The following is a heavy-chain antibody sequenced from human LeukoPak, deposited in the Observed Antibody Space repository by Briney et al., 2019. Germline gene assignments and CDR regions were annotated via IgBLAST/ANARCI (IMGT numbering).Heavy chain of an antibody. CDR3: ARGNNYGSFNDF. J-gene: IGHJ4*02. CDR2: VYYSGST. D-gene: IGHD3-10*01. V-gene: IGHV4-39*07. Sequence: SETLSLTCTVSGGSISSTSYYWGWIRQPPGKGLEWIGSVYYSGSTYYNPSLKSRVTISVDTSKSQFSLRLSSVTAADTAVYYCARGNNYGSFNDFWGQGTLVTVSS. CDR1: GGSISSTSYY.